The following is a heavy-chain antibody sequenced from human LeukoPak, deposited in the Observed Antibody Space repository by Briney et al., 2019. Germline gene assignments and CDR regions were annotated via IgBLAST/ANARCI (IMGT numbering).Heavy chain of an antibody. V-gene: IGHV3-7*03. J-gene: IGHJ4*02. D-gene: IGHD2/OR15-2a*01. CDR1: GFTFSSYG. CDR3: AKGPLLWD. CDR2: IKQDGSEK. Sequence: GGSLRLSCAASGFTFSSYGMHWVRQAPGKGLEWVANIKQDGSEKYYVDSVKGRFTISRDNAKNTLYLQMNSLRAEDTAVYYCAKGPLLWDWGQGTLVTVSS.